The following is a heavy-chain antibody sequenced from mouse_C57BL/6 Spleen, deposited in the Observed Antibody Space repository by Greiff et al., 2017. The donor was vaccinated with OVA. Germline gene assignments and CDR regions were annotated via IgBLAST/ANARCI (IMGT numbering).Heavy chain of an antibody. J-gene: IGHJ4*01. CDR1: GFTFSDYG. Sequence: EVQLVESGGGLVKPGGSLKLSCAAYGFTFSDYGMYWVRQAPEKGLEWVAYISSGSSTIYYADTVKGRFTISRDNAKNTLFLQMTSLRSEDTAMYYCARLGDYDDAMDYWGQGTSVTVSS. CDR3: ARLGDYDDAMDY. CDR2: ISSGSSTI. V-gene: IGHV5-17*01. D-gene: IGHD2-4*01.